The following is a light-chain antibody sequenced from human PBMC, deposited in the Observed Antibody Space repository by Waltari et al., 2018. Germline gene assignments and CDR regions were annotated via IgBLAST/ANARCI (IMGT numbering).Light chain of an antibody. Sequence: QSVLTQPPSASGTPGQRVTISCSGSSSNIGGNYVFWFHQLPGTAPKVLIYKDLQRPSGVPDRFSGSKSGTSASLDISGLRSEDEAEYYCAVWDDSLSVVFGGGTKLTVV. CDR1: SSNIGGNY. CDR3: AVWDDSLSVV. V-gene: IGLV1-47*01. J-gene: IGLJ3*02. CDR2: KDL.